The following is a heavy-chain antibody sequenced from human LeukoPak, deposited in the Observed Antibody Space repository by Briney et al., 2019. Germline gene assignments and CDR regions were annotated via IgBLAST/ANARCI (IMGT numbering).Heavy chain of an antibody. V-gene: IGHV3-7*05. Sequence: PGGSLRLSCAASGFTFRSYWMTWVRQAPGKGLEWVANIKQDGSEKYYVDSVRGRFTISRDNAKNSLYLQMNSLRAEDTAVYYCERSRYYDTSGSDFWGHGALVTVSS. J-gene: IGHJ4*01. D-gene: IGHD3-22*01. CDR1: GFTFRSYW. CDR2: IKQDGSEK. CDR3: ERSRYYDTSGSDF.